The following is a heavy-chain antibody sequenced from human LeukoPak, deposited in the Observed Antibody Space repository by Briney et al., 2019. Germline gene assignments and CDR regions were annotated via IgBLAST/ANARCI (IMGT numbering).Heavy chain of an antibody. CDR2: IYHSGST. Sequence: SETLSLTCAVSGGSISSSNWWSWVRQPPGKGLGWIGEIYHSGSTNYNSSLKSRVTISVDKSKNQFSLKVNSVTAADTAVYYCASVGAVAGMDYWGQGTLVTVSP. V-gene: IGHV4-4*02. CDR3: ASVGAVAGMDY. D-gene: IGHD6-19*01. J-gene: IGHJ4*02. CDR1: GGSISSSNW.